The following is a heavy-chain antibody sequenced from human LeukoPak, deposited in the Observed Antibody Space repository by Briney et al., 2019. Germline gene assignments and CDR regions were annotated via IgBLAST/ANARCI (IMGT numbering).Heavy chain of an antibody. CDR2: IIPIFGTA. CDR3: ARSGTDYDFWSGYYPGGY. J-gene: IGHJ4*02. Sequence: GASVKVSCKASGGTFSSYAISWVRQAPGQGLEWMGGIIPIFGTANYAQKFQGRVTITTDESTSTAYMELSSLRSEDTAVYYCARSGTDYDFWSGYYPGGYWGQGTLVTVSS. CDR1: GGTFSSYA. D-gene: IGHD3-3*01. V-gene: IGHV1-69*05.